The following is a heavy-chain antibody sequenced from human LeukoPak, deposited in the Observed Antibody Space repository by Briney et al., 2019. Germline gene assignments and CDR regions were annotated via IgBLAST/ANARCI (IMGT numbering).Heavy chain of an antibody. CDR2: IYISGST. Sequence: SETLSLTCTVSGYTISSGYYWGWIRQPAGKGLEWIGRIYISGSTNYNPSLKSRVTMSVDTSKNQFSLKLSSVTAADTAVYYCARASLPSYYDSSGYSGPLFDYWGQGTLVTVSS. V-gene: IGHV4-4*07. J-gene: IGHJ4*02. CDR1: GYTISSGYY. D-gene: IGHD3-22*01. CDR3: ARASLPSYYDSSGYSGPLFDY.